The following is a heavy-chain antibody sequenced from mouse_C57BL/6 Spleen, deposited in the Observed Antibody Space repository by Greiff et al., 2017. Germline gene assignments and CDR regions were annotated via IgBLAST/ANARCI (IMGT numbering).Heavy chain of an antibody. CDR3: ARHAYDYLDY. V-gene: IGHV5-6*01. CDR2: ISGGGSYT. J-gene: IGHJ2*01. CDR1: GFTFSSYG. D-gene: IGHD2-3*01. Sequence: EVKLVESGGDLVKPGGSLKLSCAASGFTFSSYGMSWVRQTPDKRLEWVATISGGGSYTYYPDSVKGRFTISRDNAKNTLYLQMSSLKSEDTAMYYCARHAYDYLDYWGQGTTLTVSS.